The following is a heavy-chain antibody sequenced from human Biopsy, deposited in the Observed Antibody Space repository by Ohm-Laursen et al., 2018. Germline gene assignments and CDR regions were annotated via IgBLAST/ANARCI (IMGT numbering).Heavy chain of an antibody. D-gene: IGHD3-9*01. Sequence: ASSVKVSCKASGYSFTKYYINWVRQVPGQGLEWVGIINPTGGTASYAEKFQGRVTLTRDTSTGTVYLELNSLISEDTALYYCARDETGSSVFGPYYYGMDVWGQGTTVTVSS. V-gene: IGHV1-46*01. J-gene: IGHJ6*02. CDR3: ARDETGSSVFGPYYYGMDV. CDR2: INPTGGTA. CDR1: GYSFTKYY.